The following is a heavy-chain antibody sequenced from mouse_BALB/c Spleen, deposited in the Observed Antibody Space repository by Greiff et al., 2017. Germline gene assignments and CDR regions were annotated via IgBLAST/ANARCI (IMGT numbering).Heavy chain of an antibody. V-gene: IGHV1-7*01. CDR1: GYTFTSYW. CDR3: ARSYGNYGGDY. CDR2: INPSTGYT. Sequence: QVQLQQSGAELAKPGASVKMSCKASGYTFTSYWMHWVKQRPGQGLEWIGYINPSTGYTEYNQKFKDKATLTADKSSSTAYMQLSSLTSEDSAVYYCARSYGNYGGDYWGQGTTLTVSS. J-gene: IGHJ2*01. D-gene: IGHD2-1*01.